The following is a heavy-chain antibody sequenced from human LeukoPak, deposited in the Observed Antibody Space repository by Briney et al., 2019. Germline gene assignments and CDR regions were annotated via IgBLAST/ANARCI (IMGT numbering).Heavy chain of an antibody. V-gene: IGHV3-30-3*01. D-gene: IGHD7-27*01. CDR3: ARQQLTGDRDDAFDI. J-gene: IGHJ3*02. CDR2: ISYDGSNK. Sequence: GRSLRLSCAASGFTFSSYAMHWVRQAPGKGLEWVAVISYDGSNKYYADSVKGRFTISRDNSKNTLYLQMNSLRAEDTAVYYCARQQLTGDRDDAFDIWGQGTMVTVSS. CDR1: GFTFSSYA.